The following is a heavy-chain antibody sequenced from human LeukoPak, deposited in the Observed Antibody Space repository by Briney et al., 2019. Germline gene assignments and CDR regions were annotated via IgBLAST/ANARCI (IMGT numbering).Heavy chain of an antibody. D-gene: IGHD3-3*02. V-gene: IGHV1-2*02. CDR2: INPNSGGT. CDR1: GYTFTVYY. CDR3: ARWSPFVGSHAFDI. Sequence: ASVKVSCKASGYTFTVYYMHWVRQAPGQGFEWMGWINPNSGGTNYAQKFQGRVTMTRDTSISTAYMELSRLRSDDTAVYYCARWSPFVGSHAFDIWGQGTMVTVCS. J-gene: IGHJ3*02.